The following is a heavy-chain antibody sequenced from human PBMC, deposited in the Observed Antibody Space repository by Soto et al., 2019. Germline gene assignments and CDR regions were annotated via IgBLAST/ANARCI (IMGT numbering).Heavy chain of an antibody. CDR1: GFIFSNFW. CDR2: IKEDGSEK. D-gene: IGHD1-26*01. Sequence: EVQLVESGGDLVQPGGSLRLSCAASGFIFSNFWMSWVRQAPGKGLEWVANIKEDGSEKYHVDSVKGRFTISRDNAKNLMYLQMGSLRAEDTAVYKCVRGGSHSFDYCGQGTLVTVSS. CDR3: VRGGSHSFDY. J-gene: IGHJ4*02. V-gene: IGHV3-7*05.